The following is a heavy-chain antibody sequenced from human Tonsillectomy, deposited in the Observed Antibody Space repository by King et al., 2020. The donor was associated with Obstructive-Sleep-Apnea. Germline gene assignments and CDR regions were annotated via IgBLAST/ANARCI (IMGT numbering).Heavy chain of an antibody. D-gene: IGHD6-13*01. J-gene: IGHJ4*02. Sequence: VQLQQWGAGLLKPSETLSLTCAVYGGSFSGYYWSWIRQPPGKGLEWIGEINHSVSTNYNPSLKSRVTISLDTSKNQFSLKLSSVTAADTAVYYCAREEQQLVSFDYWGQGTLVTVSS. CDR3: AREEQQLVSFDY. CDR1: GGSFSGYY. V-gene: IGHV4-34*01. CDR2: INHSVST.